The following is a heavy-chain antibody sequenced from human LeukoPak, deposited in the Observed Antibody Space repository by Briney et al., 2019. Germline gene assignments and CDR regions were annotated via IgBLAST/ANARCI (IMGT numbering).Heavy chain of an antibody. V-gene: IGHV1-69*05. CDR2: IIPIFGTA. D-gene: IGHD3-22*01. Sequence: SVKVSCKASGGTFSSYAISWVRQAPGQGLEWMGGIIPIFGTANYAQKFQGRVTITTDESTSTSYMELSSLRSEDTAVYYCARAHYYDSSGYLIGDYWGQGTLVTVSS. CDR3: ARAHYYDSSGYLIGDY. J-gene: IGHJ4*02. CDR1: GGTFSSYA.